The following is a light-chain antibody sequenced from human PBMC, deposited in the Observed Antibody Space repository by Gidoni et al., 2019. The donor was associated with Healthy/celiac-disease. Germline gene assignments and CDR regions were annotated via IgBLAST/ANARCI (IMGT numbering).Light chain of an antibody. J-gene: IGKJ4*01. CDR2: GAS. V-gene: IGKV3-20*01. CDR1: QSVSSSY. Sequence: IVLTQSPGTLSLSPGERATLSCRASQSVSSSYLAWYQQKPGQAPRLLIYGASSRATGIPDRFSGSGSGTDFTLTISRLEPEDFAVYYCQQSGTFGGGTKVEIK. CDR3: QQSGT.